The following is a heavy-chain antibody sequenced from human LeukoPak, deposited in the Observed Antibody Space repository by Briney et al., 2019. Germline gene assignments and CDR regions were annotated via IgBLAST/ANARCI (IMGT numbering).Heavy chain of an antibody. Sequence: PSETLSLTCTVPVGSISSSSFYSGWIRQPPGKGLEWIGTIYHSGSPYYNPSLNSRVTISGDTSKNQFSLKLSSVTAADTAVYYCAKDYGDYSLAWGQGTLVTVSS. CDR3: AKDYGDYSLA. J-gene: IGHJ5*02. CDR2: IYHSGSP. V-gene: IGHV4-39*02. D-gene: IGHD4-17*01. CDR1: VGSISSSSFY.